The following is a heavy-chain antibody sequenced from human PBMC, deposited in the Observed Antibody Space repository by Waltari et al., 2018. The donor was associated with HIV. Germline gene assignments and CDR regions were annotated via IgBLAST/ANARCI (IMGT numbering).Heavy chain of an antibody. CDR3: ARGNGHAFDI. J-gene: IGHJ3*02. D-gene: IGHD2-8*01. CDR1: GFTFSSYW. V-gene: IGHV3-74*01. CDR2: IHSDGSST. Sequence: EVQLVESGGGLVQPGGPWRLPFAASGFTFSSYWMHWVRQAPGKGLVWVSRIHSDGSSTSYADSVKGRFTISRDNTKNTLYLQMNSLRAEDTAVYYCARGNGHAFDIWGQGTMVTVSS.